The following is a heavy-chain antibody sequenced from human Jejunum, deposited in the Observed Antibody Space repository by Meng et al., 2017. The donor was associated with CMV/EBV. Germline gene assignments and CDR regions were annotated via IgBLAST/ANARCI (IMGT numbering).Heavy chain of an antibody. CDR2: KSPTESS. Sequence: SISNLNWWSWVRQSPGQGLEWLGEKSPTESSNYNPSLKSRITISVDRSRNQFSLELTSVTTADTAVYYCVRGRCTRTSCYKGAFDFWSQGTLVTVSS. CDR1: SISNLNW. D-gene: IGHD2-2*02. V-gene: IGHV4-4*02. J-gene: IGHJ4*02. CDR3: VRGRCTRTSCYKGAFDF.